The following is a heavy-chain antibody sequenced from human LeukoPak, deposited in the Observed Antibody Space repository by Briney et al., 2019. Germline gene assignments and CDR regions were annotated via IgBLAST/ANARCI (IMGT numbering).Heavy chain of an antibody. J-gene: IGHJ4*02. CDR1: GFAFSDYA. Sequence: GGSLTLSCAASGFAFSDYAVSWVRQAPGKGLEWVSTISWNSGTIAYADSVKGRFTISRDNAKNSLYLQMNSLRTEDTALYYCAKDVAGGSGSSLDFWGQGTLVTVSS. CDR2: ISWNSGTI. CDR3: AKDVAGGSGSSLDF. D-gene: IGHD3-10*01. V-gene: IGHV3-9*01.